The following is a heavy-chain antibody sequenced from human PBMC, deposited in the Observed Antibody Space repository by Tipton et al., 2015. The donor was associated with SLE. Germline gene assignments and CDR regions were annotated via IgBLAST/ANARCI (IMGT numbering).Heavy chain of an antibody. CDR2: IHYTGST. D-gene: IGHD2-21*01. J-gene: IGHJ4*02. V-gene: IGHV4-39*07. Sequence: TLSLTCIVSGGSTTTSRNYWGWIRQPPGKGLEWIASIHYTGSTYYNPSLKSRVIISVGTSRNQFSLKVSSVTAADTAVYYCARLGVGCANCWYYFDLWGQGALVTVSS. CDR1: GGSTTTSRNY. CDR3: ARLGVGCANCWYYFDL.